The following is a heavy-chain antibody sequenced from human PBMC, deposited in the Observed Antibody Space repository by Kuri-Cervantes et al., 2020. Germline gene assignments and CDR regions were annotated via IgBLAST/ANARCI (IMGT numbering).Heavy chain of an antibody. V-gene: IGHV3-13*01. CDR2: IGTAGDT. CDR1: GFTFSSYD. Sequence: LSLTCAASGFTFSSYDMHWVRQATGKGLEWVSAIGTAGDTYYPGSVKGRFTISRENAKNSLYLQMNSLRAGDTAVYYCARGEYYYDSSGPKGYFDLWGRGTLVTVSS. D-gene: IGHD3-22*01. J-gene: IGHJ2*01. CDR3: ARGEYYYDSSGPKGYFDL.